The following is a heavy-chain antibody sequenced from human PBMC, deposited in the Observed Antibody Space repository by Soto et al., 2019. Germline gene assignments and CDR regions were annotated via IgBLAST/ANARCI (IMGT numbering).Heavy chain of an antibody. V-gene: IGHV3-23*01. J-gene: IGHJ4*02. CDR2: ISGSGGIT. CDR1: GFPFSSYA. D-gene: IGHD1-1*01. CDR3: ATQDFRGTTGTT. Sequence: GGSLRLSCAASGFPFSSYAMTWVRQTPGKGLEWVSGISGSGGITYYADSVKGRFTISRDNSKNTLYLQINSLRAEDTAVYFCATQDFRGTTGTTWGQGTLVTVSS.